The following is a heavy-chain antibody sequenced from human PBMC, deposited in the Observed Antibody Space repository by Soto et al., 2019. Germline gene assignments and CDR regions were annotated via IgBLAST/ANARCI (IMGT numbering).Heavy chain of an antibody. V-gene: IGHV5-51*01. CDR1: GYSFTTYW. Sequence: GESLKISCQGSGYSFTTYWISWVRQMPGKGLEWMGIIYPTDSDTRYSPSFQGQVTISVDKYTSTAYLQWSSLKASDTAMYFCVTHQREVAGPIDYWGQGTPVTVSS. CDR2: IYPTDSDT. D-gene: IGHD6-19*01. J-gene: IGHJ4*02. CDR3: VTHQREVAGPIDY.